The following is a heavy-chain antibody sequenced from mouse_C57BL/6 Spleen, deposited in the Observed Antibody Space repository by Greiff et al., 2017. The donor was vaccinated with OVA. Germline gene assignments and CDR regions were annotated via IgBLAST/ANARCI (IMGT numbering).Heavy chain of an antibody. V-gene: IGHV1-82*01. J-gene: IGHJ2*01. CDR2: IYPGDGDT. CDR3: ARDSSGFDY. CDR1: GYAFTSSS. Sequence: VQLHQSGPELVKPGASVKISCKASGYAFTSSSMNWVKQSPGKGLEWIGEIYPGDGDTNYNEKFTGTATLTADKSSSTAYMRLRSLTSEDSAVCFCARDSSGFDYWGQGTTLTVSS. D-gene: IGHD3-2*02.